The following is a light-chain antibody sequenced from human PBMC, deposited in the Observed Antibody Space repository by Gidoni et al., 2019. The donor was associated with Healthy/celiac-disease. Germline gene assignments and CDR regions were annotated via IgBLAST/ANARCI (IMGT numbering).Light chain of an antibody. Sequence: DIQMTQSPSSLSASVGDRVTITCRASQSISSYLNWYQQQPGKAPKLLIYAASSLQRGVPSRFSGIGSGIDFTLTISSLQLEEFAPYYCQQSYSTPMYTFXQXTKLEIK. V-gene: IGKV1-39*01. CDR3: QQSYSTPMYT. CDR1: QSISSY. CDR2: AAS. J-gene: IGKJ2*01.